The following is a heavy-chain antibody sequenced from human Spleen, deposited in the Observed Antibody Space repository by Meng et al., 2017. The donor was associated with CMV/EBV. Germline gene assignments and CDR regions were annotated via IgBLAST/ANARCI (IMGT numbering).Heavy chain of an antibody. Sequence: ASVKVSCKASGYTLSSYGISWVRQAPGQGLEWVGWISAYNGHTTYAQKLQDRVTMTTDTSTSTAYMELRSLRSDDTAVYYCVRFKRSSAAFDYWGQGTLVTVSS. D-gene: IGHD6-13*01. CDR3: VRFKRSSAAFDY. CDR2: ISAYNGHT. V-gene: IGHV1-18*01. J-gene: IGHJ4*02. CDR1: GYTLSSYG.